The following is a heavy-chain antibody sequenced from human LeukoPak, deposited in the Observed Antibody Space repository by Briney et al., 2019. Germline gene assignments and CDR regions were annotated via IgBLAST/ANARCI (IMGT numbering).Heavy chain of an antibody. D-gene: IGHD2-8*01. CDR3: ARDIRSHNGPGGYYYYYMDV. Sequence: PSETLSLTCTVSGDSMSDSYWSWIRQPAGKGLEWIGRIYASGSTNYNPSLKSRVTLSVDTSSNQFSLTLSSVTAADMAVYHCARDIRSHNGPGGYYYYYMDVWGKGTTVTVSS. CDR2: IYASGST. V-gene: IGHV4-4*07. J-gene: IGHJ6*03. CDR1: GDSMSDSY.